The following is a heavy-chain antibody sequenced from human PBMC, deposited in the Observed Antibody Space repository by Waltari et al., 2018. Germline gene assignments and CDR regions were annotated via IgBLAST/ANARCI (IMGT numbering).Heavy chain of an antibody. CDR1: GGSVSSGSYY. V-gene: IGHV4-61*01. D-gene: IGHD3-10*01. Sequence: QVQLQESGPGLVKPSETLSLTCTVSGGSVSSGSYYWSWIRQPPGKGLEWIGYIYYSGSTNYNPSRKSRVTISVETSKNQFSLKLGSVTAADTAVYYCARVTEGDLWFGEFDYWGQGTLVTVSS. CDR2: IYYSGST. CDR3: ARVTEGDLWFGEFDY. J-gene: IGHJ4*02.